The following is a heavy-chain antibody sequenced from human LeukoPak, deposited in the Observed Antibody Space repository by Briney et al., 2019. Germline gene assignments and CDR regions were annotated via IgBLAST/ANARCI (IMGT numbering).Heavy chain of an antibody. V-gene: IGHV3-11*01. J-gene: IGHJ4*02. Sequence: GGSLRLSCAASGFTFCDYYMSWIRQAPGKGLEWVSYISSSGSTIHYADSVKGRFTISRDNAKNSLYLQMNSLRAEDTAVYYCAYTATASYIDYWGQGTLVTVSS. CDR1: GFTFCDYY. CDR3: AYTATASYIDY. CDR2: ISSSGSTI. D-gene: IGHD5-18*01.